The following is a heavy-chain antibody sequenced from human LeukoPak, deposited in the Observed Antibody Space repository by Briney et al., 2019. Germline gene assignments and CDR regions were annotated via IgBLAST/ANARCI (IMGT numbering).Heavy chain of an antibody. J-gene: IGHJ4*02. CDR3: AADLSNPRMGASYLDS. Sequence: ASVKVSCKASGFTSTNFAVQWVRQARGQRLGWIGWIIVGSGATKCAQDFQERVTITRDLSTSTLYMELRSLTSEDTAVYYCAADLSNPRMGASYLDSWGQGTLVTVSS. V-gene: IGHV1-58*01. D-gene: IGHD3-16*01. CDR1: GFTSTNFA. CDR2: IIVGSGAT.